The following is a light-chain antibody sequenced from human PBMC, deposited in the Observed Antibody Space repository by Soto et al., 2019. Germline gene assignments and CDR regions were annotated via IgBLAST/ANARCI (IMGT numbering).Light chain of an antibody. CDR3: QQDGSSGT. Sequence: EIVLTQSPGTLSLSPGERATLSCRASQSVSSSYLAWYQQKPGQAPRLLIYGASSRATGIPDRFSSSGSGTDFTLTISRLEPEDFAVYYCQQDGSSGTFGQGTKVEIK. CDR2: GAS. V-gene: IGKV3-20*01. J-gene: IGKJ1*01. CDR1: QSVSSSY.